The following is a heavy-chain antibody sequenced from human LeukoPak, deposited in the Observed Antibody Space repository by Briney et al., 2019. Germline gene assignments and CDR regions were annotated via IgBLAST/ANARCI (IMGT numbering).Heavy chain of an antibody. CDR3: ARVPPPPNHYYGSGGGWFDP. V-gene: IGHV1-69*10. CDR2: IIPILGIA. D-gene: IGHD3-10*01. J-gene: IGHJ5*02. Sequence: ASVKVSCKASGGTFSSYAISWVRQAPGQGLEWMGGIIPILGIANYAQKFQGRVTITADKSTSTAYMELSSLRSEDTAVYYCARVPPPPNHYYGSGGGWFDPWGQGTLVTVSS. CDR1: GGTFSSYA.